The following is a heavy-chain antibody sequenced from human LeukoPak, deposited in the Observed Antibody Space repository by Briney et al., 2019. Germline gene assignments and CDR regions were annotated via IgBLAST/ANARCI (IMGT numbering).Heavy chain of an antibody. D-gene: IGHD6-13*01. CDR3: ARVSAALDY. Sequence: SETLSLTCTVSGGSISSYYWSWIRQPPGKGLEWIGRVSTIGNTYYNPSLESRVTMSIDTSKNQFSLKLISMTAAGTAVYYCARVSAALDYWGQGTLVSVSS. CDR2: VSTIGNT. V-gene: IGHV4-4*07. CDR1: GGSISSYY. J-gene: IGHJ4*02.